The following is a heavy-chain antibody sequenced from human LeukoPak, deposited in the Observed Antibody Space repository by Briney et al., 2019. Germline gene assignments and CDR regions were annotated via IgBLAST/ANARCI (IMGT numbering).Heavy chain of an antibody. Sequence: PGGSLRLSCAASGFTFSSYSMNWVRQAPGKGLEWVSSISSSSSYIYYADSVKGRFTISRDNAKNSLYLQMNSLRAEDTGVYYCAKDSYSKGDYWGQGVLVTVPS. D-gene: IGHD5-18*01. J-gene: IGHJ4*02. V-gene: IGHV3-21*01. CDR3: AKDSYSKGDY. CDR2: ISSSSSYI. CDR1: GFTFSSYS.